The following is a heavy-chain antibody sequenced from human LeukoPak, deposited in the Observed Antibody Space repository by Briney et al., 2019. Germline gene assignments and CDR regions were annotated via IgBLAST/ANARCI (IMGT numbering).Heavy chain of an antibody. J-gene: IGHJ5*02. CDR3: ARGQGVDIRGTQNWFDP. V-gene: IGHV4-59*12. Sequence: SETLSLTCTVSGGSISSYYWSWIRQPPGKGLEWIGYIYYSGSTNYNPSLKSRVTISVDTSKNQFSLKLSSVTAADTAVYYCARGQGVDIRGTQNWFDPWGQGTLVTVSS. CDR1: GGSISSYY. D-gene: IGHD3-9*01. CDR2: IYYSGST.